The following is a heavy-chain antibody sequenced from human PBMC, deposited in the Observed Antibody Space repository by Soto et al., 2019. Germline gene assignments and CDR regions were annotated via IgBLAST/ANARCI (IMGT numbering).Heavy chain of an antibody. V-gene: IGHV1-46*01. CDR1: GYTFTSYY. CDR2: INPSGGST. CDR3: ARAHPYYYDSSGYYNNHFDY. Sequence: ASVKVSCKASGYTFTSYYMHWLRQAPGQGLEWMGIINPSGGSTSYAQKFQGRVTMTRDTSTSTVYMELSSLRSEDTAVYYCARAHPYYYDSSGYYNNHFDYWGQGTLVTVSS. J-gene: IGHJ4*02. D-gene: IGHD3-22*01.